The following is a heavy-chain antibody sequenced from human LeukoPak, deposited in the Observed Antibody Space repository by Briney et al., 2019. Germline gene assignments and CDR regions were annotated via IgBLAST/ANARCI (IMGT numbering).Heavy chain of an antibody. D-gene: IGHD1-14*01. J-gene: IGHJ4*02. CDR3: ARGTNSWPDY. Sequence: PRGSLRLSCAASGFTFSNYGIHWVRQAPGKGLEWVAVISYHGSNKFYADSVKGRFTISRDNSKNTLYLQMNSLGPEDTAVYYCARGTNSWPDYWGLGTLVTV. CDR1: GFTFSNYG. CDR2: ISYHGSNK. V-gene: IGHV3-30*03.